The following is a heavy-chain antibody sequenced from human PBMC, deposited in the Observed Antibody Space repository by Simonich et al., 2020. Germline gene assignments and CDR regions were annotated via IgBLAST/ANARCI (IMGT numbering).Heavy chain of an antibody. V-gene: IGHV3-15*01. D-gene: IGHD2-21*02. CDR1: GFTFSNAW. J-gene: IGHJ3*02. CDR2: IKSKTDGGTT. Sequence: EVQLVESGGGLVQPGGSLRLSCAASGFTFSNAWMSWVRQAPGKGLEWVGRIKSKTDGGTTDYAAPVKGRFTISRDDSKNTLYLQMNSLKTEDTAVYYCTTGWYGGNSGAFDIWGQGTMVTVSS. CDR3: TTGWYGGNSGAFDI.